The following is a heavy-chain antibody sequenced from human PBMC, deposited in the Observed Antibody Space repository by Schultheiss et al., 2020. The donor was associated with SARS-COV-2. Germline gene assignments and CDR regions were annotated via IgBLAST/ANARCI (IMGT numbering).Heavy chain of an antibody. CDR2: IYHSGST. Sequence: SETLSLTCTVSGGSISSGGYYWSWIRQHPGKGLEWIGYIYHSGSTYYNPSLKSRVTISVDTSKNQFSLKLSSVTAADTAVYYCARGGYYDSSGYSPNNWFDPWGQGTLVTVSS. CDR1: GGSISSGGYY. V-gene: IGHV4-31*03. J-gene: IGHJ5*02. D-gene: IGHD3-22*01. CDR3: ARGGYYDSSGYSPNNWFDP.